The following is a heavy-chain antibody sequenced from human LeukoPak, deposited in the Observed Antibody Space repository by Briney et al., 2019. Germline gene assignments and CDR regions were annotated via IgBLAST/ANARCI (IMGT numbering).Heavy chain of an antibody. CDR3: AIRPVSSGWR. V-gene: IGHV4-39*01. D-gene: IGHD6-19*01. CDR2: IYYSGST. J-gene: IGHJ4*02. Sequence: SETLSLTCTVSGGSISSSSYYWGWIRQPPGKGLEWIGSIYYSGSTYYNPSLKSRVTISVDTSKNQFSLKLSSVTAADTAVYYCAIRPVSSGWRWGQGTLVTVSS. CDR1: GGSISSSSYY.